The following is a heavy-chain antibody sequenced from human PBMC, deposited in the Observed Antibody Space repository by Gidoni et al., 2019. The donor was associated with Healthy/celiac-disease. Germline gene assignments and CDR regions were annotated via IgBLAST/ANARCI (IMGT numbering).Heavy chain of an antibody. CDR2: INHSGST. CDR1: GGSFSGYY. D-gene: IGHD4-17*01. Sequence: QVQLQQWGAGLLKPSETLSLTCAVYGGSFSGYYWSWIRQPPGKGLEWIGEINHSGSTNYNPSLKSRVTISVDTSKNQFSLKLSSVTAADTAVYYCASRSSKVGWFLRSLGFDPWGQGTLVTVSS. CDR3: ASRSSKVGWFLRSLGFDP. V-gene: IGHV4-34*01. J-gene: IGHJ5*02.